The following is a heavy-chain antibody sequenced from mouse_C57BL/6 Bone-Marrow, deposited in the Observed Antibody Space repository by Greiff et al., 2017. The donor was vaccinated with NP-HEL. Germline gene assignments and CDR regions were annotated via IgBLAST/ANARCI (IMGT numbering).Heavy chain of an antibody. CDR2: SRNKANDYTK. CDR3: ARESPHSAWFAY. V-gene: IGHV7-1*01. CDR1: GFTFSEFY. Sequence: EVKVVESGGGLVQSGRSLRLSCATSGFTFSEFYMEWVRQAPGKGLEWIAASRNKANDYTKEYSVSVKGRFIVYRNTSPSILYLQMRALRAEDTAIYYCARESPHSAWFAYWGQGTLVTVSA. D-gene: IGHD1-2*01. J-gene: IGHJ3*01.